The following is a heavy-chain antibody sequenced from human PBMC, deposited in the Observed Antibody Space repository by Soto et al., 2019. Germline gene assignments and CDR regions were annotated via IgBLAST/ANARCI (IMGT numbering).Heavy chain of an antibody. J-gene: IGHJ4*02. CDR1: GGSISSSSYY. V-gene: IGHV4-39*01. CDR3: ARHGYYDSSGYYYDDFDY. Sequence: SETLSLTCTVSGGSISSSSYYWGWIRQPPGKGLEWIGSIYYSGSTYYNPSLKSRVTISVDTSKNQFSLKPSSVTAADTAVYYCARHGYYDSSGYYYDDFDYWGQGTLVTVSS. D-gene: IGHD3-22*01. CDR2: IYYSGST.